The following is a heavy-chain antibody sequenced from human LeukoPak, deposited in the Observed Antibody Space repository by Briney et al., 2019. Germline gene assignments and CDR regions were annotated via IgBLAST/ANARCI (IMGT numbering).Heavy chain of an antibody. CDR3: ARPSRSTGPAY. Sequence: SVKGRFTISRDNAKNSLELQMNSLRDEDTAVYYCARPSRSTGPAYWGQGTLVTVSS. D-gene: IGHD2-2*01. J-gene: IGHJ4*02. V-gene: IGHV3-48*02.